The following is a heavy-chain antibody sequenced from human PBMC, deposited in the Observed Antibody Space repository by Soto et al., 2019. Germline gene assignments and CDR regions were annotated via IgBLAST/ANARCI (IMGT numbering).Heavy chain of an antibody. Sequence: QVQLVESGGGVVQPGRSLRLSCAASGFTFSSYGMHWVRQAPGKGVEWVAVIWSDGSNKYYADSVKGRFTISRDNSKNTLYLQMNSLRAEDTAVYYCARYYYDSSGYYPLWCQGTLVTVSS. CDR1: GFTFSSYG. CDR2: IWSDGSNK. J-gene: IGHJ4*02. D-gene: IGHD3-22*01. V-gene: IGHV3-33*01. CDR3: ARYYYDSSGYYPL.